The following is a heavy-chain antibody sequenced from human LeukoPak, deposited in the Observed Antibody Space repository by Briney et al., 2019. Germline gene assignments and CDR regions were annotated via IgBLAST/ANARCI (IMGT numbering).Heavy chain of an antibody. D-gene: IGHD6-6*01. CDR1: GFTFSSYA. CDR2: ISYDGSNK. CDR3: ARGDSAARPRWFDP. Sequence: GGSLRLSCAASGFTFSSYAMHWVRQAPGKGLEWVAVISYDGSNKYYADSVKGRFTISRDNSKNTLYLQMNSLRAEDTAVYYCARGDSAARPRWFDPWGQGTLVTVSS. V-gene: IGHV3-30*04. J-gene: IGHJ5*02.